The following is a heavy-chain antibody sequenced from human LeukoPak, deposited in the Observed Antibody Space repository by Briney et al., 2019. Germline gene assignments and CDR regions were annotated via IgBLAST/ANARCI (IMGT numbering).Heavy chain of an antibody. D-gene: IGHD6-13*01. V-gene: IGHV3-30*02. Sequence: GGSLRLSCAASRFTFSRYGMHWVRQAPGKGLEWVAFIRYDGSNKHYADSVKGRFTISRDNSKNSLYLQMNSLRAGDTAVYYCARGSSTDYSSSWSRWGYYYYMDVWGKGTTVTISS. CDR2: IRYDGSNK. J-gene: IGHJ6*03. CDR1: RFTFSRYG. CDR3: ARGSSTDYSSSWSRWGYYYYMDV.